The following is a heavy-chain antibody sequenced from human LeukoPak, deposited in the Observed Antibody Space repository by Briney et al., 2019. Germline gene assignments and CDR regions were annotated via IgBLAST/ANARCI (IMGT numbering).Heavy chain of an antibody. CDR3: ARRSYYYDSSGYWET. CDR1: GYSFTSYW. J-gene: IGHJ4*02. Sequence: GESLTISCKGCGYSFTSYWIGWVRQMPGKGLEWMGLIYPGDSDTRYSPSFQGRVTISADKSISTAYLQWSSLKASDTAMYYCARRSYYYDSSGYWETWGQGTLVTVSS. CDR2: IYPGDSDT. V-gene: IGHV5-51*01. D-gene: IGHD3-22*01.